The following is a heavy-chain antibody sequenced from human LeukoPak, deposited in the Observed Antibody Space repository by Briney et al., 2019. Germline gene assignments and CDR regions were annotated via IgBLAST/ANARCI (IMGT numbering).Heavy chain of an antibody. J-gene: IGHJ4*02. CDR2: FYNSGST. CDR3: ARRKAVSGTGTFDY. D-gene: IGHD6-19*01. Sequence: SETLSLTCTVSGGSISSFHWNWIRQPAGKGLEWIGRFYNSGSTNYNPSLKSRVTMSVDTSKNQFSLRLNSVTAADTAVYYCARRKAVSGTGTFDYWGQGTLVTVSS. CDR1: GGSISSFH. V-gene: IGHV4-4*07.